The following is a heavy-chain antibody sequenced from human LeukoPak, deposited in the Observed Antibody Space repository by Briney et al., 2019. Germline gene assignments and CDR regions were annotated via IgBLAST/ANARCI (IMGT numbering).Heavy chain of an antibody. Sequence: PGGSLRLSCAASGFTFSSYAMHWVRQAPGKGLEWVAVISYDGSNKYYADSVKGRFTISRDNSKNTLYLQMNSLRAEDTAVYYCARGRCGYWGQGTLVTVSS. V-gene: IGHV3-30-3*01. CDR3: ARGRCGY. D-gene: IGHD2-21*01. J-gene: IGHJ4*02. CDR1: GFTFSSYA. CDR2: ISYDGSNK.